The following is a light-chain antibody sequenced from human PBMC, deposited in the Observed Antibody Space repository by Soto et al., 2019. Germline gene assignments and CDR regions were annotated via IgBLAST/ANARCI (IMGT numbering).Light chain of an antibody. CDR2: GTS. V-gene: IGKV3-20*01. Sequence: EIVLTQSPGIPSLSPGDGATLSCRASQSVSSNYLAWYQQNPGQAPRLLIYGTSTRASGIPDRFSGSGSGTDFALTITRVEPEDFAVYFGHQYGVSSATFGGGSNVYI. J-gene: IGKJ4*01. CDR1: QSVSSNY. CDR3: HQYGVSSAT.